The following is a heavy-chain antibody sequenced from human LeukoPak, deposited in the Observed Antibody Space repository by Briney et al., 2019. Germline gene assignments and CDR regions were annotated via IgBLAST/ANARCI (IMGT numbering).Heavy chain of an antibody. Sequence: SETLSLTCTVSGGSISTYYWYWIRPPPRKGLGWRGYIYYIGSTIYNPSLKSRVTISVDTSKNQFSLKLTSVSAADTAVYYCARGGSWFDPWGQGTLVTVSS. CDR3: ARGGSWFDP. D-gene: IGHD3-10*01. J-gene: IGHJ5*02. CDR2: IYYIGST. V-gene: IGHV4-59*01. CDR1: GGSISTYY.